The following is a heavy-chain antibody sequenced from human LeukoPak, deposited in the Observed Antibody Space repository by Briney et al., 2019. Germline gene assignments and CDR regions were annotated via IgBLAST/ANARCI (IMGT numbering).Heavy chain of an antibody. J-gene: IGHJ4*02. D-gene: IGHD5-24*01. CDR1: SGSISSPPYD. CDR2: ISSSGNT. Sequence: PSETLSLTCSVSSGSISSPPYDWGWIRHPPGKGLEYIGSISSSGNTYYNASLQSRVTISVDASKNPFSLKLGSVTAADTAVYFCARHLSQGDGNKRGFDSWGQGTLVTVSS. V-gene: IGHV4-39*01. CDR3: ARHLSQGDGNKRGFDS.